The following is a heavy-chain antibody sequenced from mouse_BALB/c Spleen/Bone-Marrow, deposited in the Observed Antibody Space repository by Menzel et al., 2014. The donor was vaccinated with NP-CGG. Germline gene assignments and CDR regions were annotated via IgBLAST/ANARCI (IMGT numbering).Heavy chain of an antibody. CDR3: ARSRDYGSSYYAMDY. D-gene: IGHD1-1*01. CDR1: GFNIKDTY. V-gene: IGHV14-3*02. J-gene: IGHJ4*01. Sequence: VQLQQSGAELVKPGASVKLSCTASGFNIKDTYMHWVEQRPEQGLEWIGRIDPANGNTKYDPKFQGKATITADTSSNTAYLQLSSLTSEDTAVYYCARSRDYGSSYYAMDYWGQGTSVTISS. CDR2: IDPANGNT.